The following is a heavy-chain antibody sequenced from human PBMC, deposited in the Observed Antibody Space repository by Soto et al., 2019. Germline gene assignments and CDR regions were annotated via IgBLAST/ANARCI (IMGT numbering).Heavy chain of an antibody. CDR1: GGSISSTSYY. J-gene: IGHJ4*02. D-gene: IGHD2-21*02. CDR2: IYYSGST. CDR3: ARSCGGDCPLY. V-gene: IGHV4-61*05. Sequence: SETLSLTCTVSGGSISSTSYYWSWIRQPPGKGLEWIGYIYYSGSTNYNPSLKSRVTISVDTSKNQFSLKLSSVTAADTAVYYCARSCGGDCPLYWGQGTLVTVSS.